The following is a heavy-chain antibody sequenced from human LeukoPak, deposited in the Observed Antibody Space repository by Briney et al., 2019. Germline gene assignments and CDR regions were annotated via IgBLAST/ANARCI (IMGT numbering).Heavy chain of an antibody. CDR1: GGTFSSYT. D-gene: IGHD5-12*01. J-gene: IGHJ4*02. CDR3: AREGVGVATVYFDY. Sequence: GASVKVSCKASGGTFSSYTISWVRQGPGQGLEWMGGIIPIFGTANYAQKFQGRVTITADESTSTAYMELSSLRSEDTAVYYCAREGVGVATVYFDYWGQGTLVTVSS. CDR2: IIPIFGTA. V-gene: IGHV1-69*13.